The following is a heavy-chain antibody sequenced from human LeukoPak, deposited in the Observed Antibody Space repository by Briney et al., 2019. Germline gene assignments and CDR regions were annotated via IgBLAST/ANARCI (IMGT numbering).Heavy chain of an antibody. Sequence: SETLSLTCAVYGGSFSGYYWSWIRQPPGKGLEWIGEINHSGSTNYNPSLKSRVTISVDTSKNQFSLKLSSVTAADTAVYYCARDRPNYYDSSGYYIPFDYWGQGTLVTVSS. CDR1: GGSFSGYY. CDR3: ARDRPNYYDSSGYYIPFDY. CDR2: INHSGST. V-gene: IGHV4-34*01. J-gene: IGHJ4*02. D-gene: IGHD3-22*01.